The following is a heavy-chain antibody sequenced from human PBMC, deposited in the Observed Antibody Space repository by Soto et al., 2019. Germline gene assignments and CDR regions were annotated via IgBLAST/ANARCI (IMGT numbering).Heavy chain of an antibody. D-gene: IGHD1-7*01. CDR2: IYPKTGGT. CDR1: GYTFNPFY. CDR3: VRENWYYDY. Sequence: GPSVKVSCKASGYTFNPFYMHWVRQAPGQGLEWMGWIYPKTGGTYYAQKFQGWVTMTSDTSISTVYVELRSLKSDDTAVYYCVRENWYYDYWGQGTLVTVSS. V-gene: IGHV1-2*04. J-gene: IGHJ4*02.